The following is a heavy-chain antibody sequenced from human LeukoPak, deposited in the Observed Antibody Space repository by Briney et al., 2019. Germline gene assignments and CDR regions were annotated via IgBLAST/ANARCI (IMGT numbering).Heavy chain of an antibody. D-gene: IGHD3-10*01. CDR2: ISNRGVTF. Sequence: GGSRRLSGAAFGFTFRAYALNWVRRAPGKGLEWISYISNRGVTFHYADSVNGRFTISRDNAKTSLSLQMDSLRADDTAVYNCARETLSIIYSDSGRRKDYYYGMDVWGQGTTVTVSS. CDR1: GFTFRAYA. CDR3: ARETLSIIYSDSGRRKDYYYGMDV. J-gene: IGHJ6*02. V-gene: IGHV3-48*03.